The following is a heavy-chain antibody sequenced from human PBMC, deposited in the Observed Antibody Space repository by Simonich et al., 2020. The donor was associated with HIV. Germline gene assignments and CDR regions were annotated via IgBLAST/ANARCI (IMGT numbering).Heavy chain of an antibody. J-gene: IGHJ1*01. CDR1: GGLFRGYY. CDR2: INHREST. V-gene: IGHV4-34*01. Sequence: QVQLQQWGAGLLQPSETLSLTCAFYGGLFRGYYWSWIRQPPGKGLEWIGEINHRESTNDNPSLKIRVTISGDTSKNQFSLKLSSVTAADTAVYYCARLTAGGLGEYFQHWGQGTLVTVSS. CDR3: ARLTAGGLGEYFQH. D-gene: IGHD6-13*01.